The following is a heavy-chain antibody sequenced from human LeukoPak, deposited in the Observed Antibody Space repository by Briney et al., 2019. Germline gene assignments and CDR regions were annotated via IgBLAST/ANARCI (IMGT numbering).Heavy chain of an antibody. V-gene: IGHV4-39*07. CDR2: IYYSGST. J-gene: IGHJ4*02. D-gene: IGHD6-19*01. Sequence: SETLSLTCTVSGDSISSSSSYWDWIRQPPGKGLEWIGSIYYSGSTYYNPSLKSRVTISVDTSKNQFSLKLSSVTAADTAVYYCARVPGGLHSSGWYVDYWGQGTLVTVSS. CDR1: GDSISSSSSY. CDR3: ARVPGGLHSSGWYVDY.